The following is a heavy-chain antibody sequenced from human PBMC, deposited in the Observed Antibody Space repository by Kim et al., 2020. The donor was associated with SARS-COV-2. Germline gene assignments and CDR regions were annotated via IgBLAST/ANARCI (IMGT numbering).Heavy chain of an antibody. V-gene: IGHV3-73*01. J-gene: IGHJ4*02. CDR3: TSSIHMVRGVMSDY. Sequence: AASVRGRYTISRDESKNTECLQMNSLKTEDTAVYYCTSSIHMVRGVMSDYWGQGTLVTVSS. D-gene: IGHD3-10*01.